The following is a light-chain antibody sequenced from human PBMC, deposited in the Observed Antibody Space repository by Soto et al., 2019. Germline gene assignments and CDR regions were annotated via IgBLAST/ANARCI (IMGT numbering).Light chain of an antibody. CDR1: NIGTKN. CDR3: QVWDTSTAF. V-gene: IGLV3-9*01. J-gene: IGLJ2*01. CDR2: NDN. Sequence: SYELTQPLSVSVALGQTARIPCGGTNIGTKNVHWYQQKPGQAPVLVIYNDNSRPSGIPERVSGSNSGSTATLTISRAQAGDEAGYYCQVWDTSTAFFGGGTKLTVL.